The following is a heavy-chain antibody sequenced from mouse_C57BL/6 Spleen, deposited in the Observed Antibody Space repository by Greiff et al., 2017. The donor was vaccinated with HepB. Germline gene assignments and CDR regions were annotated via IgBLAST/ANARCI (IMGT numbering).Heavy chain of an antibody. V-gene: IGHV1-64*01. CDR1: GYTFTSYW. CDR3: AGSDHYATPC. D-gene: IGHD1-1*01. Sequence: VQLQQSGAELVKPGASVKLSCKASGYTFTSYWMLWVKQRPGQGLEWIGMIHPNSGSTNYNEKFKSKATLTVAKSSSTAYLQLSSLTSHDYTVSYCAGSDHYATPCWGQGTYLTVSS. J-gene: IGHJ2*02. CDR2: IHPNSGST.